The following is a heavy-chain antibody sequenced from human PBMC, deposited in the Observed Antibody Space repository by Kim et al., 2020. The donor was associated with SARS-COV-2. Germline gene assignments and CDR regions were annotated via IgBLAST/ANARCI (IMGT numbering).Heavy chain of an antibody. CDR3: ASSPEIAAAGLDY. CDR1: GGSISSSSYY. V-gene: IGHV4-39*01. CDR2: IYYSGST. Sequence: SETLSLTCTVSGGSISSSSYYWGWIRQPPGKGLEWIGSIYYSGSTYYNPSLKSRVTISVDTSKNQFSLKLSSVTAADTAVYYCASSPEIAAAGLDYWGQGTLVTVSS. J-gene: IGHJ4*02. D-gene: IGHD6-13*01.